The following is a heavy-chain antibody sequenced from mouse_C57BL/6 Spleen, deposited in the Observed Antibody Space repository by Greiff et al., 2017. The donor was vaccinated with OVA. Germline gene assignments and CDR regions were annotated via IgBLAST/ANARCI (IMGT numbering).Heavy chain of an antibody. V-gene: IGHV5-17*01. Sequence: EVKLVESGGGLVKPGGSLKLSCAASGFTFSDYGMHWVRQAPEKGLEWVAYISSGSSTIYYADTVKGRFTISRDNAKNTLFLQMTSLRSEDTAMYYCARRRYYGSSYAMDYWGQGTSVTVSS. CDR1: GFTFSDYG. CDR2: ISSGSSTI. CDR3: ARRRYYGSSYAMDY. D-gene: IGHD1-1*01. J-gene: IGHJ4*01.